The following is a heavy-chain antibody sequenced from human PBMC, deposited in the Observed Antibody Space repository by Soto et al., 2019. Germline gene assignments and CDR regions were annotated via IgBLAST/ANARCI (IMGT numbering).Heavy chain of an antibody. CDR1: GFTFSSYA. Sequence: EVQLLESGGGLVQPGGSLTLSCAASGFTFSSYAMSWVRQGPGKGLEWVSGMSGSGDITYYADSVKGLFTISRDNSKNTLYLQMTSLRAEDTTVYYCAKERGGDWVASGPKIFGTVEIWWQGTMVSVSS. J-gene: IGHJ3*02. V-gene: IGHV3-23*01. CDR3: AKERGGDWVASGPKIFGTVEI. CDR2: MSGSGDIT. D-gene: IGHD2-21*02.